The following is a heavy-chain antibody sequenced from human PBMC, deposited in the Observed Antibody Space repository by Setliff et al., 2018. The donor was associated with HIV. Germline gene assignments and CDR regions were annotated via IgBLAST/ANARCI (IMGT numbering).Heavy chain of an antibody. CDR2: TYQSRNT. CDR3: ARHICGTTACYAVDV. D-gene: IGHD2-2*01. Sequence: SETLSLTCAVSGYSISSGYYWGWIRQPPGRGLEWIGSTYQSRNTYYNTSLKSRVTISVDTSKNQFSLRLSSVTPADTAVYYCARHICGTTACYAVDVWGPGTMVTVSS. V-gene: IGHV4-38-2*01. J-gene: IGHJ3*01. CDR1: GYSISSGYY.